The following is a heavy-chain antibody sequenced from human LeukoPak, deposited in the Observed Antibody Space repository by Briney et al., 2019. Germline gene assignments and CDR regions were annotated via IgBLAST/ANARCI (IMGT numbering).Heavy chain of an antibody. V-gene: IGHV4-39*02. CDR2: IYYSGST. CDR1: GGSISSSSYY. J-gene: IGHJ4*02. CDR3: ARDLFGVVTYFDY. D-gene: IGHD3-3*01. Sequence: PSETLSLTCTVSGGSISSSSYYWGWIRQPPGKGLEWIGSIYYSGSTYYNPSLKSRVTISVDTSKNQFSLKLSSVTAADTAVYYCARDLFGVVTYFDYWGQGTLVTVSS.